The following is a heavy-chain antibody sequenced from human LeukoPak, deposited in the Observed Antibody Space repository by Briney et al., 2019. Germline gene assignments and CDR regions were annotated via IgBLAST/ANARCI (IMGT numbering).Heavy chain of an antibody. CDR2: INSDGSST. CDR1: GITFRSYW. J-gene: IGHJ3*02. D-gene: IGHD5-24*01. CDR3: ARYGDGYQI. Sequence: PGGSLRLSCAASGITFRSYWMHWVRQAPGRGLAWLSRINSDGSSTSYADSVEGRFTISRDNAKNTLYLQMNSLRAEDTAVYYCARYGDGYQIWGQGTMVTVSS. V-gene: IGHV3-74*01.